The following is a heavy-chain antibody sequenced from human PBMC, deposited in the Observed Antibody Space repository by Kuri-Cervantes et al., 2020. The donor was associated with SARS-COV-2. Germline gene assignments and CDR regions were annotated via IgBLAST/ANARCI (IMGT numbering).Heavy chain of an antibody. CDR2: IIPILGTA. D-gene: IGHD4-11*01. CDR1: VYIFTSYG. J-gene: IGHJ6*03. CDR3: ARGDDYSNPQWNYYYYMYV. Sequence: SVKVSCKSSVYIFTSYGISWVRQAPGQGLEWMGRIIPILGTANYAQKFQGRVTITADKSTSTAYMELSSLRSEDTAVYYCARGDDYSNPQWNYYYYMYVWGKGTTVTVSS. V-gene: IGHV1-69*04.